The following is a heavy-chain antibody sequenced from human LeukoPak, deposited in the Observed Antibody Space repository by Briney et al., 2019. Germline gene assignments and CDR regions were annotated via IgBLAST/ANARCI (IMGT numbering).Heavy chain of an antibody. V-gene: IGHV3-48*03. CDR3: ARLSFGGKVD. Sequence: GGSLRLSCAASGFTFSSYEMNWVRQAPGKGLEWVSYISSSGSTIYYADSVKGRFTISRDNAKNSLSLQMNSPRAEDTAVYFCARLSFGGKVDWGQGTLVTVSS. D-gene: IGHD3-16*01. CDR1: GFTFSSYE. CDR2: ISSSGSTI. J-gene: IGHJ4*02.